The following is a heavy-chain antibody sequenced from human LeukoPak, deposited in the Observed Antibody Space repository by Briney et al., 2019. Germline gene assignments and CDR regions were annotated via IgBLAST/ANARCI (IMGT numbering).Heavy chain of an antibody. CDR3: ARKAGGYSYGPLDY. D-gene: IGHD5-18*01. CDR1: GLTFSSYW. J-gene: IGHJ4*02. CDR2: INSDGSST. Sequence: PGGSLRLSCAASGLTFSSYWMHWVRQAPGKGLVWVSRINSDGSSTSYADSVKGRFTISRDNAKNTLYLQMNSLRGEDTAVYYCARKAGGYSYGPLDYWGQGTLVTVSS. V-gene: IGHV3-74*01.